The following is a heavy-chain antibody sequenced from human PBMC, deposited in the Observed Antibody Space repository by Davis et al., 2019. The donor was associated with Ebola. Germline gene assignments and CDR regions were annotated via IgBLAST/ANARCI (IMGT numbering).Heavy chain of an antibody. CDR2: ISGSGGST. D-gene: IGHD1-7*01. Sequence: GGSLRLSCAASGFTFSSYAMSWVRQAPGKGLEWVSAISGSGGSTYYADSVKGRFTISRDNAKNTLDLQMNSLRAEDTAVYYCTRDRPWNYRFDPWGQGTLVTVSS. J-gene: IGHJ5*02. V-gene: IGHV3-23*01. CDR3: TRDRPWNYRFDP. CDR1: GFTFSSYA.